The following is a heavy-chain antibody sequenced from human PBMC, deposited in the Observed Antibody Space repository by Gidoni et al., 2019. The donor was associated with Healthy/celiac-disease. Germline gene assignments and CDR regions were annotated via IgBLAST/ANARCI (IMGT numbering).Heavy chain of an antibody. V-gene: IGHV4-34*01. CDR2: INHSGST. J-gene: IGHJ5*02. CDR1: GGSFSGYY. D-gene: IGHD2-2*01. Sequence: QVQLQQWGAGLLKPPETLSLTCAVYGGSFSGYYWSWIRQPPGKGLEWNGEINHSGSTNYNPYLKSRVTISVDTSKNQFSLKLSSVTAADTAVYYCARGVVVVPAAYDNWFDPWGQGTLVTVSS. CDR3: ARGVVVVPAAYDNWFDP.